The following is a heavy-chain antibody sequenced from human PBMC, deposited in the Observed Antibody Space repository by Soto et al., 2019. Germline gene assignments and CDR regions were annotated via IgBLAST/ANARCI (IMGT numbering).Heavy chain of an antibody. Sequence: GGSLRLSCAASGFTFSSYAMSWVRQAPGKGLEWVSAISGSGGSTSYADSVKGRFTISRDNSKNTLYLQMNSLRAEDTAVYYCARDRRRFYYYYGMDVWGQGTTVTVSS. CDR2: ISGSGGST. J-gene: IGHJ6*02. V-gene: IGHV3-23*01. CDR3: ARDRRRFYYYYGMDV. CDR1: GFTFSSYA. D-gene: IGHD4-17*01.